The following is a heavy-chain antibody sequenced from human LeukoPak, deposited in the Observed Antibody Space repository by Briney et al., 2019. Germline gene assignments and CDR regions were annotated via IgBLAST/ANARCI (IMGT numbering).Heavy chain of an antibody. V-gene: IGHV3-48*01. J-gene: IGHJ4*02. Sequence: GGSLRLSCAASDFTFSTFTMHWVRQAPGKGMEWVSSVSSSSRTINYADSVQGRSTVSRDNANNSMYLQINDLRREDTAVYYCARGSPRGGLDYWGQGTLVTVSS. CDR1: DFTFSTFT. CDR2: VSSSSRTI. CDR3: ARGSPRGGLDY. D-gene: IGHD1-14*01.